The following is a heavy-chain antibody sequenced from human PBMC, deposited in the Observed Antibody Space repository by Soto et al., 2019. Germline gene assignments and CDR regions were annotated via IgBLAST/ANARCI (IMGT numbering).Heavy chain of an antibody. J-gene: IGHJ5*02. CDR3: ARGRSFSYDSTPPPMFDP. CDR2: IGTLSDT. D-gene: IGHD3-10*01. V-gene: IGHV3-13*01. CDR1: GFTFSTFD. Sequence: PGGSRRHSWGGSGFTFSTFDIHWGREAPGKGLEWVSGIGTLSDTFYAASVQGRFTISRQNAKNSVYLQMNSLRAGDTAFYYCARGRSFSYDSTPPPMFDPWGQGTLVTVSS.